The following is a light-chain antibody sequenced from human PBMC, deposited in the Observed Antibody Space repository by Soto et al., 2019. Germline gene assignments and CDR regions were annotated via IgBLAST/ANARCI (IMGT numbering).Light chain of an antibody. V-gene: IGKV3-20*01. CDR1: QSVSISY. Sequence: EIVLTQSPGTLSLSPGERATLSCRASQSVSISYLAWYQQKPGQAPRLLIYHASTRATGIPDRFSGSGSVTDFTLTISRLEPEDFAVYYCQQYGGSPYTFGQGTKLEIK. CDR3: QQYGGSPYT. J-gene: IGKJ2*01. CDR2: HAS.